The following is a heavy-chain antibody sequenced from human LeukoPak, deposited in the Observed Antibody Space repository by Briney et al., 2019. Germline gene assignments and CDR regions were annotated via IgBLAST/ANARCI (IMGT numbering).Heavy chain of an antibody. CDR1: GFSFSNYW. Sequence: GGSLRLSCAASGFSFSNYWMTWVRQAPGKGLEWVANIKQDGSEKNYVDSVKGRFTISRDNAKNSLYLQMNSLRAEDTAVYYCGVGYCSGGSCYSGSYYFDYWGQGTLVTVSS. CDR2: IKQDGSEK. J-gene: IGHJ4*02. CDR3: GVGYCSGGSCYSGSYYFDY. D-gene: IGHD2-15*01. V-gene: IGHV3-7*01.